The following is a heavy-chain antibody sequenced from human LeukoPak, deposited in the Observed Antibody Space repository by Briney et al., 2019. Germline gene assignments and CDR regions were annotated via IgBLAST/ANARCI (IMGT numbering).Heavy chain of an antibody. CDR1: GGSISSGDYY. V-gene: IGHV4-30-4*01. Sequence: SQTLSPTCTVSGGSISSGDYYWSWIRQPPGKGLEWIGYIYYSGSTYYNPSLKSRVTISVDTSKNQFSLKLSSVTAADTAVYYCARDIVVVPAAIPAFDIWGQGTMVTVSS. CDR3: ARDIVVVPAAIPAFDI. J-gene: IGHJ3*02. CDR2: IYYSGST. D-gene: IGHD2-2*01.